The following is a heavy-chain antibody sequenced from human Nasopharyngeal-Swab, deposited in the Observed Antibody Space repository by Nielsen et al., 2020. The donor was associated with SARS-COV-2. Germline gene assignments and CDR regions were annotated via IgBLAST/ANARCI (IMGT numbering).Heavy chain of an antibody. V-gene: IGHV3-7*03. CDR1: GFPFNIYW. CDR3: ARDVYGSGSQAPDYYYYYMDV. CDR2: IKQDGSEK. D-gene: IGHD3-10*01. J-gene: IGHJ6*03. Sequence: GGSLRLSCAASGFPFNIYWMSWVRQAPGKGLEWVANIKQDGSEKYYVNSVKGRFTISRDNAKNSLYLQMNSLRAEDTAVYYCARDVYGSGSQAPDYYYYYMDVWGKGTTVTVSS.